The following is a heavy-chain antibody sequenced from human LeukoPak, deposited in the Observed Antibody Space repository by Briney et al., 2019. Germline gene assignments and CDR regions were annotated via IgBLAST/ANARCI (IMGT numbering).Heavy chain of an antibody. D-gene: IGHD3-10*01. CDR1: GFTFSSYG. CDR3: AKDVRALNNYGSGSSGFY. V-gene: IGHV3-30*18. J-gene: IGHJ4*02. Sequence: PGRSLRLSRAASGFTFSSYGMHWVRQAPGKGLEWVAVISYDGSNKYYADPVKGRFTISRDNSKNTLYLQMNSLRVEDTAVYYCAKDVRALNNYGSGSSGFYWGQGTLVTVSS. CDR2: ISYDGSNK.